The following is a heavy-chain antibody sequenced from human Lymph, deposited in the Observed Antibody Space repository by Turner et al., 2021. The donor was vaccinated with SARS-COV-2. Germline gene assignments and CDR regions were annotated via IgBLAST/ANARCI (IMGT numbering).Heavy chain of an antibody. J-gene: IGHJ4*02. CDR1: GFTFSNYA. D-gene: IGHD3-16*01. CDR3: AKSPLGEDYFDY. CDR2: ISGSGART. Sequence: EVQLLESGGDLVQPGGSLRLSCAASGFTFSNYAMSWVRQAPGKGVEWVSDISGSGARTYYADSVKGRFTISRDNSKNTLFLQMNSLRADDTAIYYCAKSPLGEDYFDYWGQGTLVTVSS. V-gene: IGHV3-23*01.